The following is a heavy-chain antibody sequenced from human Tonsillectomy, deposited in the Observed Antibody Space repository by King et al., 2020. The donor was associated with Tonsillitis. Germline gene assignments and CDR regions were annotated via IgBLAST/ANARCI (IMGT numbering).Heavy chain of an antibody. J-gene: IGHJ6*02. CDR2: VDHVVGQK. CDR3: ARVKRTTWGTHNYGMDV. D-gene: IGHD2/OR15-2a*01. Sequence: VQLVESGGGLVQPGGSLRLSCAASAFTCTTYWMTWVRQPPGKGLEWVANVDHVVGQKSDVYSVSGRFTISRDNANNSLNLQMNSLRVEDTAVYFCARVKRTTWGTHNYGMDVWGQGTTVTVSS. CDR1: AFTCTTYW. V-gene: IGHV3-7*04.